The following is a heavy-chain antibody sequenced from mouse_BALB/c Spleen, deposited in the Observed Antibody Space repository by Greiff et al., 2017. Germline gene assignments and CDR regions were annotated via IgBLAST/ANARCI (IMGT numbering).Heavy chain of an antibody. V-gene: IGHV5-6*01. D-gene: IGHD2-10*02. CDR2: ISSGGSYT. J-gene: IGHJ4*01. CDR1: GFTFSSYG. CDR3: ARQYGNYDAMDY. Sequence: VQLVESGGDLVKPGGSLKLSCAASGFTFSSYGLSWVRQTPDKRLAWVATISSGGSYTYYPDSVKGRFTISRDNAKNTLYLQMSSLKSEDTAMYYCARQYGNYDAMDYWGQGTSVTVSS.